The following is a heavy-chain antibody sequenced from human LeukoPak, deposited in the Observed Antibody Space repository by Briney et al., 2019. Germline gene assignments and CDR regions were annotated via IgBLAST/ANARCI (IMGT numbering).Heavy chain of an antibody. CDR3: AREWFGEFEHLVYYFDY. CDR2: IIPIFGTT. V-gene: IGHV1-69*13. Sequence: SVKVSCKASGGTFSTYAISWVRQAPGQGLEWMGGIIPIFGTTNYAQRFQGRVTITADESTSTAYMELSSLRSEDTAVYYCAREWFGEFEHLVYYFDYWGQGTLVTVSS. J-gene: IGHJ4*02. CDR1: GGTFSTYA. D-gene: IGHD3-10*01.